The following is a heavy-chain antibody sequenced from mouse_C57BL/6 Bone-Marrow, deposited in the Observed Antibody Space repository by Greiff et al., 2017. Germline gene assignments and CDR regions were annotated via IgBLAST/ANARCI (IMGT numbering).Heavy chain of an antibody. V-gene: IGHV14-4*01. Sequence: EVKLQESGAELVRPGASVKLSCTASGFNFKDYYMHWVKKRPEQGLEWIGWIDPENGDTEYASKFQGKATITADKSSTTAYLQLSSLTAEGTAVYSSTTWCDYWYFDVWGTGTTVTVSS. D-gene: IGHD1-1*02. J-gene: IGHJ1*03. CDR2: IDPENGDT. CDR1: GFNFKDYY. CDR3: TTWCDYWYFDV.